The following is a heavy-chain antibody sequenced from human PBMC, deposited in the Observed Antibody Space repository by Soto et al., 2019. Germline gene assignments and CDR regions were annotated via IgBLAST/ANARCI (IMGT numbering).Heavy chain of an antibody. CDR2: IYYSGST. CDR1: GGSISSGGHY. V-gene: IGHV4-31*03. D-gene: IGHD5-18*01. CDR3: ATSSWTHLWADY. Sequence: QVQLQESGPGLVKPSQTLSLTCSVSGGSISSGGHYWSWIRQHPGKGLEWIGYIYYSGSTYYNPSLKSRVSISVDTSKNQFSLKLSSVTAADTAVYYCATSSWTHLWADYWGQGTLVIVSS. J-gene: IGHJ4*02.